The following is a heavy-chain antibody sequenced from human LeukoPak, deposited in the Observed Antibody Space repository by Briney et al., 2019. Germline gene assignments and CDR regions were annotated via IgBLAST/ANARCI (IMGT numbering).Heavy chain of an antibody. V-gene: IGHV3-7*01. D-gene: IGHD4-17*01. CDR2: IKQDGGQI. J-gene: IGHJ4*02. CDR1: EFTFSSYW. CDR3: ARLGARQMLEY. Sequence: GGSLRLSCAASEFTFSSYWMSWVRQAPGKGLEWVANIKQDGGQIYYLDSVKGRFTVSRDNAKNSLYLQMNSLRAEDTAVYYCARLGARQMLEYWGQGTLVTVSS.